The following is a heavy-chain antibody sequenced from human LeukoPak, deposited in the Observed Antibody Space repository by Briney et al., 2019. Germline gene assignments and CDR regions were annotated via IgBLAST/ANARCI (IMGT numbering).Heavy chain of an antibody. CDR2: INHSGST. CDR3: ARGRSRQLSGWQQLGGGIIDY. D-gene: IGHD6-13*01. V-gene: IGHV4-34*01. J-gene: IGHJ4*02. Sequence: SETLSLTCAVYGGSFSGYYWSWIRQPPGKGLEWIGEINHSGSTNYNPSLKSRVTISVDTSKNQFSLKLSSVTAADTAVYYCARGRSRQLSGWQQLGGGIIDYWGQGTLVTVSS. CDR1: GGSFSGYY.